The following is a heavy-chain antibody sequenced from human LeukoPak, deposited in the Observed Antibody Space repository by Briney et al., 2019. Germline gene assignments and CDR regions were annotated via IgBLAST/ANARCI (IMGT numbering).Heavy chain of an antibody. CDR3: ARRRDFIDY. CDR2: SSSNGSTI. J-gene: IGHJ4*02. Sequence: PWGSLRLSCAASGFTLSDYYMSWIRQAPGKGLEWVSYSSSNGSTIYYADSVKGRFAISRDNAKNSLYLQMNSLRAEDTAVYYCARRRDFIDYWGQGTLVTVSS. V-gene: IGHV3-11*01. D-gene: IGHD3/OR15-3a*01. CDR1: GFTLSDYY.